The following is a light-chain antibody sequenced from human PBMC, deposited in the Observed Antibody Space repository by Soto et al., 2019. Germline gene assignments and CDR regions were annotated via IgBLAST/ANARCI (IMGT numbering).Light chain of an antibody. J-gene: IGKJ1*01. V-gene: IGKV1-6*01. CDR1: QAIRSA. Sequence: AIQLTQSPSSLSASVGDRVTITCRASQAIRSALGWYQQKPGKVPKLLIYAASTLQSGVPSRFSGSGFGTDFTLTISRLQPEDFATYYCLLDFGYFWAFGHGTKVEIK. CDR2: AAS. CDR3: LLDFGYFWA.